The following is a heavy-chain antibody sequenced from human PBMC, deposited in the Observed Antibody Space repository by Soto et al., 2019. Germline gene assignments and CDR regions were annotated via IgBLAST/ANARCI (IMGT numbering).Heavy chain of an antibody. CDR3: TKESNHHYSSPKMGFDS. Sequence: QVQLVESGGGVVQPGRSLRLSCAASGFTFGVFGMHWVRQAPGKGLEWVAVISNDGSTDYFADSVKGRFAISRDTSKNTLWLQMDSLRPEHTAVYYCTKESNHHYSSPKMGFDSWGQGALVTVSS. CDR1: GFTFGVFG. J-gene: IGHJ4*02. D-gene: IGHD2-21*01. CDR2: ISNDGSTD. V-gene: IGHV3-30*18.